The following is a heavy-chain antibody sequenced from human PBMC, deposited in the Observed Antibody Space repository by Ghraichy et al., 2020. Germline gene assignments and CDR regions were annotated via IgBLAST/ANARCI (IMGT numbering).Heavy chain of an antibody. CDR1: GFTFSAIYA. CDR3: AKSHISGWFYFDY. J-gene: IGHJ4*02. Sequence: GSLRLSCAASGFTFSAIYAINWVRQAPGKGLEWVSTLSGDGVTAHYADSVKGRFTISRDKSKNTLYLQMNSLRAEDTAVYYCAKSHISGWFYFDYWGQGTLVTVSS. D-gene: IGHD6-19*01. V-gene: IGHV3-23*01. CDR2: LSGDGVTA.